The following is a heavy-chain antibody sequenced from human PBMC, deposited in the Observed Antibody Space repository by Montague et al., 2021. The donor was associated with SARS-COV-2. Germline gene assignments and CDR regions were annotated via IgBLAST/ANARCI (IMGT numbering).Heavy chain of an antibody. CDR1: GGSISSNNW. CDR3: AREGSRDGYNEGFDY. V-gene: IGHV4-4*02. CDR2: IYHSGRT. J-gene: IGHJ4*02. D-gene: IGHD5-24*01. Sequence: SETLSLTCAVSGGSISSNNWWNWVRQAPGKGLEWIGEIYHSGRTNYNPSLKSRVTISVDESKNQYSLILSSVTAADTAVYYCAREGSRDGYNEGFDYWGQGTLVNVSP.